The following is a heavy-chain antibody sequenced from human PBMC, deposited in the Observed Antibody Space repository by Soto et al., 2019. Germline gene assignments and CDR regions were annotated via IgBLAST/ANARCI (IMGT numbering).Heavy chain of an antibody. CDR2: ISWNSGSI. D-gene: IGHD2-2*02. J-gene: IGHJ3*02. CDR3: ARYREDAFDI. CDR1: GFTFDDYA. Sequence: GGSLRLSCAASGFTFDDYAMHWVRQAPGKGLEWFSGISWNSGSIGYADSVKGRFTISRDNAKNSLYLQMNSLRAEDTALYYCARYREDAFDIWGQGTMVTVSS. V-gene: IGHV3-9*01.